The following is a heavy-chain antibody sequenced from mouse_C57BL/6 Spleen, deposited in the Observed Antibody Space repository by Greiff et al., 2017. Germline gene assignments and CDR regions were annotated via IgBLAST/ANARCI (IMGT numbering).Heavy chain of an antibody. D-gene: IGHD2-5*01. Sequence: EVNLVESGGGLVKPGGSLKLSCAASGFTFSDYGMHWVRQAPEKGLEWVAYISSGSSTIYYADTVKGRFTISRDNAKNTLFLQMTSLRSEDTAMYYCARGSNYPYYYAMDYWGQGTSVTVSS. V-gene: IGHV5-17*01. CDR1: GFTFSDYG. J-gene: IGHJ4*01. CDR2: ISSGSSTI. CDR3: ARGSNYPYYYAMDY.